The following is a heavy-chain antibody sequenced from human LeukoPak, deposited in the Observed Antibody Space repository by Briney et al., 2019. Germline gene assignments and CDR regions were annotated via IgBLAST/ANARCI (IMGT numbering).Heavy chain of an antibody. V-gene: IGHV3-30-3*01. CDR3: ARGRDIVVVPAALDFDY. CDR1: GFTFSSYA. Sequence: GGSLRLSCAASGFTFSSYAMHWVRQAPGKGLEWVAVISYDGSNKYYADSVKGRFTISRDNSKNTLYLQMNSLRAEDTAVYYCARGRDIVVVPAALDFDYWGQGTLVTVSS. D-gene: IGHD2-2*01. CDR2: ISYDGSNK. J-gene: IGHJ4*02.